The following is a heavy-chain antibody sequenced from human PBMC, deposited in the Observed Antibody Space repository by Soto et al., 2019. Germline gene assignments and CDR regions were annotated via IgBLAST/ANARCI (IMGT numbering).Heavy chain of an antibody. Sequence: SETLSLTCTVCGGSISIGSYSWSWSRQRPGQGLEWIGYISYSGSTYYNPSLKSRLTISADTSKNQFALKLSSVTAADTAVYYCARVNIINMILMVLDSWGQGTMFTVSS. CDR1: GGSISIGSYS. CDR3: ARVNIINMILMVLDS. J-gene: IGHJ4*02. V-gene: IGHV4-31*03. CDR2: ISYSGST. D-gene: IGHD3-22*01.